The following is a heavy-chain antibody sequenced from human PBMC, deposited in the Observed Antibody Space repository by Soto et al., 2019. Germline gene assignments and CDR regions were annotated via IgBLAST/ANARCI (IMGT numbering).Heavy chain of an antibody. CDR3: VRDMRPVPWYGGTESAFDM. Sequence: ILSCAASGFTFSRHWIHCVRQAPGQGLVWVSRTKTDGTTSFADSVRGRFTISRDNAENTLYLQMNSLRAEDTAVYYCVRDMRPVPWYGGTESAFDMWGQGIMITVSS. CDR2: TKTDGTT. D-gene: IGHD3-10*01. V-gene: IGHV3-74*01. CDR1: GFTFSRHW. J-gene: IGHJ3*02.